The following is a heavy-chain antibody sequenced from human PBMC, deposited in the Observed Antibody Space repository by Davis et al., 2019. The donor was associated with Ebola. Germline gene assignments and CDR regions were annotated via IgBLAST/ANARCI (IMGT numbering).Heavy chain of an antibody. CDR2: ISGSGGST. Sequence: GESLKISCVASGFTFSSYAMSWVRQAPGKGLEWVSAISGSGGSTYYADSVKGRFTISRDNSKNTLYLQMNSLRAEDTAVYYCAKGTPQQLRAFDIWGQGTMVTVSS. V-gene: IGHV3-23*01. J-gene: IGHJ3*02. D-gene: IGHD6-13*01. CDR3: AKGTPQQLRAFDI. CDR1: GFTFSSYA.